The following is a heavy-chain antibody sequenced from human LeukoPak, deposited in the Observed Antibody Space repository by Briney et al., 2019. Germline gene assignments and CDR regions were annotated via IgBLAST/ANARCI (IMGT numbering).Heavy chain of an antibody. V-gene: IGHV3-7*05. CDR3: ARWRTYIQGFFDP. Sequence: SGGSLRLSCAASGFTFTSYWMGWVRQPPGKGLEWVAHIKGDGSDKEYVDSVKGRFTISRDNAKNSLYLQMNSLRAEDTAVYYCARWRTYIQGFFDPWGQGTLVTVSS. J-gene: IGHJ5*02. CDR1: GFTFTSYW. CDR2: IKGDGSDK. D-gene: IGHD1/OR15-1a*01.